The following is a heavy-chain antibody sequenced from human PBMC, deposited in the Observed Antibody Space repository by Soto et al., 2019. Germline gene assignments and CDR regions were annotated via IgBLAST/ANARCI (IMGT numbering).Heavy chain of an antibody. V-gene: IGHV3-30-3*01. D-gene: IGHD4-17*01. CDR2: ISYDGGNK. CDR1: GFTFSSSA. J-gene: IGHJ4*02. Sequence: GGSLRLCCAASGFTFSSSAMHWVRQAPGKGLEWVAVISYDGGNKYYADSVKGRLTISRDNSKNTLYLQMSSLRAEDTAVYYCTRTGDYVNLEYWGQGTLVTVSS. CDR3: TRTGDYVNLEY.